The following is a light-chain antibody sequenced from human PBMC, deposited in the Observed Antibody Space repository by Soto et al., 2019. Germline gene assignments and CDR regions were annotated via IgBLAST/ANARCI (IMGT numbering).Light chain of an antibody. J-gene: IGKJ1*01. CDR2: AAS. Sequence: AIRMTQSPSSISAFTGDRVTITCRTSRPISTYLAWYQQKPGKTPTLLMYAASTLQSGVPSRFSGSGSGTDFTLTISCLQSEDFATYYCHQYYTYPLAFGQGTNIEIK. CDR3: HQYYTYPLA. V-gene: IGKV1-8*01. CDR1: RPISTY.